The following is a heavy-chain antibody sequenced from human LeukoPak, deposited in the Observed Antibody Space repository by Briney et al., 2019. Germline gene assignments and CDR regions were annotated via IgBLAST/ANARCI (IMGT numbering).Heavy chain of an antibody. J-gene: IGHJ5*02. CDR1: GGTFSSYT. Sequence: ASVKVSCKASGGTFSSYTISWVRQAPGQGLEWMGRIIPNLGIANYAQKFQGRVTITADKSTSTAYMELSSLRSEDTAVYYCAREDIVVVVAATWGHWFDPWGQGTLVTVSS. CDR2: IIPNLGIA. V-gene: IGHV1-69*04. CDR3: AREDIVVVVAATWGHWFDP. D-gene: IGHD2-15*01.